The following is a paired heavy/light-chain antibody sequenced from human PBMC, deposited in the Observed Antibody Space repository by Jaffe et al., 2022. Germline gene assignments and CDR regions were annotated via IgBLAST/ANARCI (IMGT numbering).Light chain of an antibody. CDR1: QSVSSN. J-gene: IGKJ3*01. CDR3: QQYNNWPLT. CDR2: GAS. V-gene: IGKV3-15*01. Sequence: EIVMTQSPATLSVSPGERATLSCRASQSVSSNLAWYQQKPGQAPRLLIYGASTRATGIPTRFSGSGSGTEFTLTISSLQSEDFAVYYCQQYNNWPLTFGPGTKVDIK.
Heavy chain of an antibody. J-gene: IGHJ4*02. CDR1: GFTFISYG. CDR2: VPYDGSNK. CDR3: AKNNAPYSYASGSHQRATDY. Sequence: QVQLVESGGGVVQPGGSLRLSCAASGFTFISYGMHWVRQAPGKGLEWVAFVPYDGSNKYHADSVEGRFTISRDNSKDTLYLQMNSLRAEDTAVYYCAKNNAPYSYASGSHQRATDYWGQGTLVTVSS. D-gene: IGHD3-10*01. V-gene: IGHV3-30*02.